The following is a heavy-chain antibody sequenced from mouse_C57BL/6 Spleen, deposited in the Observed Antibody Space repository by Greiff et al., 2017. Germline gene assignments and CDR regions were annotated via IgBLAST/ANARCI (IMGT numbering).Heavy chain of an antibody. J-gene: IGHJ3*01. D-gene: IGHD2-1*01. V-gene: IGHV2-3*01. Sequence: QVQLKESGPGLVAPSQRLSIPCTVPGFSLTSYGVSWVRQPPGKGLEWLGVIWGAGSTNYHSALISRLSISEYNSKSQVILKLNRLQTDDTATYCCTKTSMVTPYAYWCQGTLVTVSA. CDR2: IWGAGST. CDR3: TKTSMVTPYAY. CDR1: GFSLTSYG.